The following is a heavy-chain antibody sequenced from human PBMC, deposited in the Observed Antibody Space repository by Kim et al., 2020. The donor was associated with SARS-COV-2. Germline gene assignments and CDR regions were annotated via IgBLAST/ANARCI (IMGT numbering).Heavy chain of an antibody. CDR2: ISGSGGST. CDR3: AKDQSYTMIIGMDV. Sequence: GGSLRLSCAASGFTFSSYAMSWVRQAPGKGLEWVSAISGSGGSTYYADSVKGRFTISRDNSKNTLYLQMNSLRAEDTAVYYCAKDQSYTMIIGMDVWGQGTTVTVSS. V-gene: IGHV3-23*01. D-gene: IGHD3-22*01. J-gene: IGHJ6*02. CDR1: GFTFSSYA.